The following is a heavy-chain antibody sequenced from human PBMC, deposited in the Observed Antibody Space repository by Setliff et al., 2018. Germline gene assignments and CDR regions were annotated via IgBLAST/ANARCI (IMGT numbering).Heavy chain of an antibody. CDR3: ARDNRGYAWDYYYYRDV. CDR2: INTNTGNP. V-gene: IGHV7-4-1*02. Sequence: ASVKVSCKDSGYTFSTYGISWVRQAPGQGLEWMGWINTNTGNPTYAQGFTGRFVFSLDTSVSTAYLQISSLKAEDTAVYYCARDNRGYAWDYYYYRDVWGKGTTVTVSS. J-gene: IGHJ6*03. D-gene: IGHD2-15*01. CDR1: GYTFSTYG.